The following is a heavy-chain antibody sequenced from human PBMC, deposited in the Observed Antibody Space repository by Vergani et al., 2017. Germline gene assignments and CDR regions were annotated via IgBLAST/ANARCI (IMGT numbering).Heavy chain of an antibody. CDR3: AKDKHSVVSDAFDI. D-gene: IGHD3-22*01. Sequence: EVQLVESGGGLVKPGGSLRLSCAASGFTFSNAWMSWVRQAPGKGLEWVGRIKSKTDGGTTDYAAPVKGRFTISRDNSKNTLYLQMNSLRAEDTAVYYCAKDKHSVVSDAFDIWGQGTMVTVSS. J-gene: IGHJ3*02. CDR2: IKSKTDGGTT. V-gene: IGHV3-15*01. CDR1: GFTFSNAW.